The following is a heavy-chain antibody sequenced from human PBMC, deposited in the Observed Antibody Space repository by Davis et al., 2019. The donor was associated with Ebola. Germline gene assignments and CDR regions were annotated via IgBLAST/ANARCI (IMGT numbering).Heavy chain of an antibody. D-gene: IGHD3-22*01. Sequence: SETLSLTCTLSGGSIRNYSWTWIRQSPGKGLEWIGYIYYSGSTNYNPSLKSRVTISVDTSKNQFSLSLTSVYAADTAVYYCATLDYYDRPNTWGQGTLVTVSS. J-gene: IGHJ5*02. CDR1: GGSIRNYS. CDR3: ATLDYYDRPNT. CDR2: IYYSGST. V-gene: IGHV4-59*08.